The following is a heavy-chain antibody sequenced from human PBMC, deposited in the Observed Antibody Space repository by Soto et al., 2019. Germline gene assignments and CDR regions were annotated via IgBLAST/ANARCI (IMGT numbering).Heavy chain of an antibody. Sequence: QITLKESGPTLVKPTQTLTLTCTFSGFSLSTSGVGVGWIRQPPGKALEWLALIYWNDDKRYSPSLKSRLTITKDTSKNQVVLTMTNMDPVDTATYYCAHKIWFGELLDFDYWGQGTLVTVSS. V-gene: IGHV2-5*01. CDR1: GFSLSTSGVG. D-gene: IGHD3-10*01. CDR2: IYWNDDK. J-gene: IGHJ4*02. CDR3: AHKIWFGELLDFDY.